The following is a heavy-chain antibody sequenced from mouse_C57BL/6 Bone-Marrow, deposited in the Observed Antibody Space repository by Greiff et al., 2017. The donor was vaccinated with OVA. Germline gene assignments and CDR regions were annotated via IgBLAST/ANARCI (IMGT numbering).Heavy chain of an antibody. CDR3: ARPQGTTFHFDY. J-gene: IGHJ2*01. CDR2: INPSNGGT. Sequence: VQLQESGTELVKPGASVKLSCKASGYTFTSYWMHWVKQRPGQGLEWIGNINPSNGGTNYNEKFKSKATLTVDKSSSTAYMQLSSLTSEDSAVYYCARPQGTTFHFDYWGQGTTLTVSS. V-gene: IGHV1-53*01. D-gene: IGHD3-3*01. CDR1: GYTFTSYW.